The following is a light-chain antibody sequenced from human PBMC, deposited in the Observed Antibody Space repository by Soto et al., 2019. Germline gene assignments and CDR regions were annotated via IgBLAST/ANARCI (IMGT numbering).Light chain of an antibody. J-gene: IGKJ5*01. V-gene: IGKV3-15*01. CDR2: DAS. Sequence: VMTQSPASLSASPDHRFTLSYRASQNIRSSLAWYQQRPGQAPRLLIYDASTRATGIPPRFSGGGSGTEFTVTISSLQSEDFAIYYCQQYNEWPPFTFGQGTRLEIK. CDR1: QNIRSS. CDR3: QQYNEWPPFT.